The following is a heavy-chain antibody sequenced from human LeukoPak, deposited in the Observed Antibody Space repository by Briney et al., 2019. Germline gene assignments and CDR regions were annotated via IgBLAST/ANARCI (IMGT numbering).Heavy chain of an antibody. D-gene: IGHD3-22*01. V-gene: IGHV1-18*01. CDR3: ARVRLSYYDSSGYYYGGYFDY. CDR1: GYTFTSYG. Sequence: GASVKVSCKASGYTFTSYGISWVRQAPGQGLEWMGWISAYNGNTNYAQKLQGRVTMTTDTSTSTAYMELRSLRSDDTAVYYCARVRLSYYDSSGYYYGGYFDYWGQGTLVTVPS. J-gene: IGHJ4*02. CDR2: ISAYNGNT.